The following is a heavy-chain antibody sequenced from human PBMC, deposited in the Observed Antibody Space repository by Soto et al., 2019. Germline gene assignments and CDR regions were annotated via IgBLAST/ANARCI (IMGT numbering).Heavy chain of an antibody. CDR2: ISWNSGSI. J-gene: IGHJ6*02. D-gene: IGHD6-6*01. Sequence: GGSLRLSCAASGFTFDDYAMHWVRQAPGKGLEWVSGISWNSGSIGYADSVKGRFTISRDNAKNSLYLQMNSLRAEDTALYNCAKDMWGKQLARYYGMDVWGQGTTVTVSS. CDR3: AKDMWGKQLARYYGMDV. CDR1: GFTFDDYA. V-gene: IGHV3-9*01.